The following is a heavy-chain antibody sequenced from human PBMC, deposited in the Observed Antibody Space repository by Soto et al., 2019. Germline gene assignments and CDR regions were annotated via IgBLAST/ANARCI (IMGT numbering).Heavy chain of an antibody. J-gene: IGHJ6*02. CDR3: ARDTVRSLGYCSGGSCYYYYYGMDV. CDR1: GFTFSSYA. Sequence: GGSLRLSCAASGFTFSSYAMHWVRQAPGKGLEWVAVISYDGSNKYYADSVKGRFTISRDNSKNTLYLQMNSLRAEDTAVYYCARDTVRSLGYCSGGSCYYYYYGMDVWGQGTTVTVSS. CDR2: ISYDGSNK. V-gene: IGHV3-30-3*01. D-gene: IGHD2-15*01.